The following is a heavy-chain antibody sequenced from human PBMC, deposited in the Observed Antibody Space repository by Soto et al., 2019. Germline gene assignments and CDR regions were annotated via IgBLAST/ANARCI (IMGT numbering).Heavy chain of an antibody. CDR1: GGTFSSYT. CDR2: IIPILGIA. D-gene: IGHD2-15*01. Sequence: KVSCKDSGGTFSSYTISWVRQAPGQGLEWMGRIIPILGIANYAQKFQGRVTITADKPTSTAYMELSSLRSEDTAVYYCANTPGYCSGGSCYFDYWGQGTLVTVSS. V-gene: IGHV1-69*02. CDR3: ANTPGYCSGGSCYFDY. J-gene: IGHJ4*02.